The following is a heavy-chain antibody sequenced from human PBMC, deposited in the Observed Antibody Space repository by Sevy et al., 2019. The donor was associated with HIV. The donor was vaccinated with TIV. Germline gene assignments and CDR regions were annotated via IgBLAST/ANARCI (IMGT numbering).Heavy chain of an antibody. CDR3: AGGKAGDGVYF. J-gene: IGHJ4*02. CDR2: IYYIGNT. Sequence: SETLSLTCTVSGGSITSLYWGWIRQPPGKGLEWIANIYYIGNTNYNPSLKSRVTISLDTSKNQFSLRLSSVTAADTDIYDCAGGKAGDGVYFWGQGTMVTVSS. CDR1: GGSITSLY. D-gene: IGHD2-21*02. V-gene: IGHV4-59*11.